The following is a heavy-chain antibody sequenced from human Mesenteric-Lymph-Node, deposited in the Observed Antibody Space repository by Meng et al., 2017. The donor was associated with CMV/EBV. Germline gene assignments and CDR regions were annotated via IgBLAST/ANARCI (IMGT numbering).Heavy chain of an antibody. CDR2: IYPADSDT. V-gene: IGHV5-51*01. Sequence: GESLKISCKGSGYSFTSYWTGWVRQMPGKGLESIGIIYPADSDTRYSPSFQGQVTMSVDKSVDTAYLRWNSLKASDTATYYCARQQDLAPDFDSWGQGTPVTVSS. CDR3: ARQQDLAPDFDS. CDR1: GYSFTSYW. J-gene: IGHJ4*02.